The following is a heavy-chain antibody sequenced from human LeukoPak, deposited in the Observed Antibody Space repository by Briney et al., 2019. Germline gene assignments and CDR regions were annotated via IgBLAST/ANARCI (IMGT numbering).Heavy chain of an antibody. Sequence: GGSLRLSCAASGFTFSSYAMHWVRQAPGKGLEWVAVISYDGSNKYYADSVKGRFTISRDNAKNSLYLQMNSLRAEDTAVYYCAREGYSYAIFDIWGQGTMVTVSS. CDR1: GFTFSSYA. CDR2: ISYDGSNK. D-gene: IGHD5-18*01. J-gene: IGHJ3*02. V-gene: IGHV3-30-3*01. CDR3: AREGYSYAIFDI.